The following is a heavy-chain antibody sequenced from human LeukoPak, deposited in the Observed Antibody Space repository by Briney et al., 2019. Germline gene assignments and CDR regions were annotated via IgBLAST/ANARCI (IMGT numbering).Heavy chain of an antibody. Sequence: SETLSLTCTVSGGSISSGGYYWSWIRQHPEKGLEWIGYIDYSGSTYYHPSLKSRVSMSVDTSRNQFSLKLSSVTAADTAVYYCACGRNNWYNWFDPWGQGTLVTVSS. CDR3: ACGRNNWYNWFDP. D-gene: IGHD1-1*01. CDR2: IDYSGST. CDR1: GGSISSGGYY. J-gene: IGHJ5*02. V-gene: IGHV4-31*03.